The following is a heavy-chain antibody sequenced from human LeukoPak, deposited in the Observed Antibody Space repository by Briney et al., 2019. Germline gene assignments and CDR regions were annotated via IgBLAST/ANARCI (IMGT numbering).Heavy chain of an antibody. V-gene: IGHV4-59*01. D-gene: IGHD1-26*01. CDR1: GASTSAYY. Sequence: SETLSLTCTVSGASTSAYYWSWIRQPPGKGLEWIGYSYSGGNANYNPSLKSRVTISIDTSENQFSLRLTSVTAADTAVYFCAHSKRGGGYYINAFAVWGQGALVSISS. J-gene: IGHJ3*01. CDR2: SYSGGNA. CDR3: AHSKRGGGYYINAFAV.